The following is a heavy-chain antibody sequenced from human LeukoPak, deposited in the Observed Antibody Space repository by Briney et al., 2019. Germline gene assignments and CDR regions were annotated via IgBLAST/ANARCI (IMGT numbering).Heavy chain of an antibody. CDR1: GGSLISSDYH. CDR2: ISYSGNT. J-gene: IGHJ3*02. D-gene: IGHD2-15*01. CDR3: ARHCCSGPAKRVFDI. V-gene: IGHV4-39*01. Sequence: PSETLSLTCTVSGGSLISSDYHWGWVRQPPGKGLEWFGTISYSGNTDYKPSLRSRVTISGDTSNNQFSLRLGSVTAADTAVYHCARHCCSGPAKRVFDIWGQGTMVTVSS.